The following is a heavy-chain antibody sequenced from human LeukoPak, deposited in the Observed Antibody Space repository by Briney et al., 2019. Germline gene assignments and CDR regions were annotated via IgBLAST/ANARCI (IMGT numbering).Heavy chain of an antibody. CDR2: IYTSGST. D-gene: IGHD6-13*01. J-gene: IGHJ4*02. Sequence: SETLSLTCTVSGGSISSGSYYWSWIRQPAGKGLEWIGRIYTSGSTNYNPSLKSRVTISVDTSKNQFSLKLSSVTAADTAVYYCAREGGIAAELDYWGQGTLVAVSS. CDR3: AREGGIAAELDY. CDR1: GGSISSGSYY. V-gene: IGHV4-61*02.